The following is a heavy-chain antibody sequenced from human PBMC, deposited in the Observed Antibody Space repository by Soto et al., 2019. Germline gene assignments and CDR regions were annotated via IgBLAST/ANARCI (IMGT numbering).Heavy chain of an antibody. V-gene: IGHV1-2*04. J-gene: IGHJ5*02. Sequence: ASVKVSCKASGYTFTGYYMHWVRQAPGQGLEWMGWINPNSGGTNYAQKFQGWVTMTRDTSISTAYMELSRLRSDDTAVYYCARGRAMVRGVIPKYNWFDPWGQGTLVTVSS. CDR3: ARGRAMVRGVIPKYNWFDP. D-gene: IGHD3-10*01. CDR1: GYTFTGYY. CDR2: INPNSGGT.